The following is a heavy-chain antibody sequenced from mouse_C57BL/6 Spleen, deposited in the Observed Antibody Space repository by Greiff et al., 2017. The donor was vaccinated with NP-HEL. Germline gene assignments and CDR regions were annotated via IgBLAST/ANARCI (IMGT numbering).Heavy chain of an antibody. CDR1: GYSITSGYY. CDR2: ISYDGSN. D-gene: IGHD2-3*01. J-gene: IGHJ4*01. Sequence: EVQVEESGPGLVKPSQSLSLTCSVTGYSITSGYYWNWIRQFPGNKLEWMGYISYDGSNNYNPSLKNRISITRDTSKNQFFLKLISVTTEDTATYYGARGYDESMDYWGQGTSVTVAA. V-gene: IGHV3-6*01. CDR3: ARGYDESMDY.